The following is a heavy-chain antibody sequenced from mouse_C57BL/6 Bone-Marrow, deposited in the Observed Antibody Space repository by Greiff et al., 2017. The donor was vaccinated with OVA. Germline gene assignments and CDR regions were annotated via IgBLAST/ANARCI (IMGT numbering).Heavy chain of an antibody. CDR3: ARSTTVVDFDY. V-gene: IGHV1-63*01. Sequence: QVQLKQSGAELVRPGTSVKMSCKASGYTFTNYWIGWAKQRPGHGPEWIGDIYPGGGYTNYNEKFKGKATLTADKSSSTAYMQFSSLTSEDSAIYYCARSTTVVDFDYWGQGTTLTVSS. D-gene: IGHD1-1*01. J-gene: IGHJ2*01. CDR1: GYTFTNYW. CDR2: IYPGGGYT.